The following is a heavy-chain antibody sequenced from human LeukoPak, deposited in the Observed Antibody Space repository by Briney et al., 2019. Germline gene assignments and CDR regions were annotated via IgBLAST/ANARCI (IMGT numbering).Heavy chain of an antibody. Sequence: GASVKVSCKASGYTFTGYYMHWVPQAPGQGLEWMGWINPNSGGTNYAQKFQGRVTMTRDTSISTAYMELSRLRSDDTAVYYCAGYGSGSYEKAAFDIWGQGTMVSVSS. J-gene: IGHJ3*02. CDR3: AGYGSGSYEKAAFDI. CDR1: GYTFTGYY. CDR2: INPNSGGT. V-gene: IGHV1-2*02. D-gene: IGHD3-10*01.